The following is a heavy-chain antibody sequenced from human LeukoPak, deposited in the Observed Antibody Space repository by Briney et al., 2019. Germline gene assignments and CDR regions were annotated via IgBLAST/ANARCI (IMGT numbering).Heavy chain of an antibody. J-gene: IGHJ4*02. Sequence: GGSLRLSCAASGFTFSSYAMSWVRQAPGKGLEWVSTISGSGGSTYYADSVKGRFTISRDNSKNTLYLQMNSLRAEDTAVYYCAKDGTPGYSYEDYWGQGTLVTVSS. D-gene: IGHD5-18*01. CDR1: GFTFSSYA. V-gene: IGHV3-23*01. CDR2: ISGSGGST. CDR3: AKDGTPGYSYEDY.